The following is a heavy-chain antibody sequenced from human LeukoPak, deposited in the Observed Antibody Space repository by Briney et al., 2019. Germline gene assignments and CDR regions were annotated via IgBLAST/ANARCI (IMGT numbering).Heavy chain of an antibody. D-gene: IGHD5-18*01. J-gene: IGHJ4*02. CDR2: ISYDGSNK. CDR3: ARGRGDTATFWN. CDR1: GFTFSSYA. V-gene: IGHV3-30-3*01. Sequence: GGSLRLSCAASGFTFSSYAMHWVRQAPGKGLEWVAVISYDGSNKYYADSVKGRFTISRDNSKNTLYLQMNSLRAEDTAVYYCARGRGDTATFWNWGRGTLVTVSS.